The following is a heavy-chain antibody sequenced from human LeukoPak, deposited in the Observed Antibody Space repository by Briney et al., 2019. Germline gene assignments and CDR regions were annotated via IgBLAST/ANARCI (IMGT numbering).Heavy chain of an antibody. D-gene: IGHD2-15*01. CDR1: GFTFSSYS. J-gene: IGHJ1*01. Sequence: SGGSLRLSCAASGFTFSSYSMNWVRQAPGKGLEWVSSISGSSSYIYYADSVKGRFTISRDNAKNSLYLQMNSLRAEDTAVYYCAKRGYCSGGSCYSASQHWGQGTLVTVSS. CDR3: AKRGYCSGGSCYSASQH. CDR2: ISGSSSYI. V-gene: IGHV3-21*01.